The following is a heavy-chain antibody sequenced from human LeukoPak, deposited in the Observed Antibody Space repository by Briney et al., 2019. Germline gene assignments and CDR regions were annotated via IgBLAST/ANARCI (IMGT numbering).Heavy chain of an antibody. D-gene: IGHD3-10*01. J-gene: IGHJ4*02. CDR1: GLPFRSNG. Sequence: GGPLSFSCEASGLPFRSNGMTWARKAQGRGLGWVEVIWYDGSNKYYADSVKGRFTISRDNSKNTLYLQMNSLRAEDTAVYYCARDAYYGSGSSFDYWGQGTLVTVSS. CDR3: ARDAYYGSGSSFDY. CDR2: IWYDGSNK. V-gene: IGHV3-33*01.